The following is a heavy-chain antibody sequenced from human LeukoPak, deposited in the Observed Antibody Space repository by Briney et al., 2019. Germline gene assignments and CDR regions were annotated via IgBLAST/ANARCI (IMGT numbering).Heavy chain of an antibody. D-gene: IGHD6-25*01. CDR2: IIPIFGTA. CDR1: GGTFSSYV. J-gene: IGHJ6*03. Sequence: EASVKVSCKASGGTFSSYVINWVRQAPGQGLEWMGGIIPIFGTANYAQKLQGRVTMTTDTSTSTAYMELRSLRSDDTAVYYCARGAAAAETYYYYYYMDVWGKGTTVTVSS. CDR3: ARGAAAAETYYYYYYMDV. V-gene: IGHV1-69*05.